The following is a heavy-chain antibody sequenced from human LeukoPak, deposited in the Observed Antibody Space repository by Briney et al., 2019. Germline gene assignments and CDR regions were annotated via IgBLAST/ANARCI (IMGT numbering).Heavy chain of an antibody. J-gene: IGHJ6*03. CDR3: ARSRGEWLVQNYYYYYMDV. CDR2: IYYSGST. Sequence: SETLSLTCTVSGGSISSSSYYWGWIRQPPGKGLEWIGSIYYSGSTYYNPSLKSRVTISVDTSKNQFSLKLSSVTAADTAVYYCARSRGEWLVQNYYYYYMDVWGKGTTVTVSS. V-gene: IGHV4-39*07. D-gene: IGHD6-19*01. CDR1: GGSISSSSYY.